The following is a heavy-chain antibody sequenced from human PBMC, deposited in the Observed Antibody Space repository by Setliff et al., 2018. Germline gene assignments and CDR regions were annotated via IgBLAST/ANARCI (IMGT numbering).Heavy chain of an antibody. CDR2: INAGNGNT. J-gene: IGHJ6*03. CDR3: ARGATVVIYYYMDV. Sequence: ASVKVSCKASGYTFTSYAMHWVCQAPGQRLEWMGWINAGNGNTKYSQKFQGRVTITRDTSASTAYMELSSLRSEDTAVYYCARGATVVIYYYMDVWGKGTTVTVSS. CDR1: GYTFTSYA. V-gene: IGHV1-3*01. D-gene: IGHD4-17*01.